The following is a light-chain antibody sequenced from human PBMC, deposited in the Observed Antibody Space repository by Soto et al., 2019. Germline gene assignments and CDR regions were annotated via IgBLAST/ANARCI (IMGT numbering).Light chain of an antibody. CDR3: SSYTSSSTLPYV. CDR1: SSDVGGYTY. V-gene: IGLV2-14*01. Sequence: QSALTQPAAVSGSPGQSITISCTGTSSDVGGYTYVSWYQQHPGKAPKLMISDVSNRPSGVSNRFSGSKSGDTASLTISGLQTEDEADYYCSSYTSSSTLPYVFGTGTKLTVL. CDR2: DVS. J-gene: IGLJ1*01.